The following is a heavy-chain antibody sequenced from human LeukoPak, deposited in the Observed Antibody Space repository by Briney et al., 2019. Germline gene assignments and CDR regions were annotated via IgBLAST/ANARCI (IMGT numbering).Heavy chain of an antibody. Sequence: GGSLSFSCAASGFICSNYGMSWVRQAPGKGLEWVSVIGGDDGSTYYADSVKGRFTVPRDHPKNPLYLQMNTLRVEHTAVYYCAKWGDYDILTRYYGSDYWRRGTLVTVPS. CDR3: AKWGDYDILTRYYGSDY. D-gene: IGHD3-9*01. CDR2: IGGDDGST. J-gene: IGHJ4*01. CDR1: GFICSNYG. V-gene: IGHV3-23*01.